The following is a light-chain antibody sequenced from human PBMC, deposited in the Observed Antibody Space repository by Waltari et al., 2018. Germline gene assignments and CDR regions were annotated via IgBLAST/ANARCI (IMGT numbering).Light chain of an antibody. CDR2: QDT. Sequence: SYELTQPPSVSVSPGQTASITCSGDKLGDKYVCWYQQKPGQSPVLVIYQDTKRPSGIPERVSGSNAGNTATLTISGTQAMDEADYYCQAWDSSTPYVFGTGTKVTVL. V-gene: IGLV3-1*01. CDR3: QAWDSSTPYV. J-gene: IGLJ1*01. CDR1: KLGDKY.